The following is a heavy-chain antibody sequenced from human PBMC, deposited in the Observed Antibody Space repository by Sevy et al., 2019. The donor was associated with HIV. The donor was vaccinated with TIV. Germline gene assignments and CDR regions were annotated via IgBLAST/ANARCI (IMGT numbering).Heavy chain of an antibody. J-gene: IGHJ6*02. D-gene: IGHD3-16*01. CDR3: ARTHPKMNDYVWGKSRPGYYYGMDV. CDR2: IKQDGSEK. V-gene: IGHV3-7*01. Sequence: GGSLRLSCAASGFTFSSYWMSWVRQAPGKGLEWVANIKQDGSEKYYGDSVKGRFTISRDNAKKSLYLQMNSLRAEDTAVYYCARTHPKMNDYVWGKSRPGYYYGMDVWGQGTTVTVSS. CDR1: GFTFSSYW.